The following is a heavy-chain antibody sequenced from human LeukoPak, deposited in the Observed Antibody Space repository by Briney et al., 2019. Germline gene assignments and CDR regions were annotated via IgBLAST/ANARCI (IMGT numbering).Heavy chain of an antibody. CDR1: GGSISSSSYY. CDR2: IYYSGST. J-gene: IGHJ5*02. V-gene: IGHV4-39*01. D-gene: IGHD3-22*01. Sequence: SETLSLTCTVSGGSISSSSYYWGWIRQPPGTGLEWIGSIYYSGSTYYNPSLKSRVTISVDTSKNQFSPKLSSVTAADTAVYYCAPLTNYYDTRFDPWGQGTLVTVSS. CDR3: APLTNYYDTRFDP.